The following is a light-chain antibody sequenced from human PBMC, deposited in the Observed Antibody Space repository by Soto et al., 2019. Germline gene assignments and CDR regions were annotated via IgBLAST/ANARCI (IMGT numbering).Light chain of an antibody. CDR2: GAS. V-gene: IGKV3-20*01. J-gene: IGKJ2*01. Sequence: EIVLTQSPGTLSLSPGERATLSCRASQSVSSTYLGWYQQKPGQAPRLLIYGASSRATGTPDRFSGSGSGTDFTLTISRLEPEDFAVYYCQQYGSSPYTFGQGTKLEIK. CDR3: QQYGSSPYT. CDR1: QSVSSTY.